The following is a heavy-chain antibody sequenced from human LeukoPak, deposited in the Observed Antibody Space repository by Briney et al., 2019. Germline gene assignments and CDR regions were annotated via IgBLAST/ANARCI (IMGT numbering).Heavy chain of an antibody. CDR1: GGTFSSYA. Sequence: SVKVSCKASGGTFSSYALNWVRQAPGQGLEWMGRIIPILGIANYAQKFLGRVTTTADTSTSTAYMELSSLRSEDTAVYYCARRNGYNWGDAFDIWGQGTMVTVSS. CDR3: ARRNGYNWGDAFDI. V-gene: IGHV1-69*04. CDR2: IIPILGIA. J-gene: IGHJ3*02. D-gene: IGHD5-24*01.